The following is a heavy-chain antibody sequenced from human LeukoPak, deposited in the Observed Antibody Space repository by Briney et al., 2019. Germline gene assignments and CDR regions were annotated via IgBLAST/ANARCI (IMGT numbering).Heavy chain of an antibody. CDR3: VTGSYYDFWSGYRPPLDY. J-gene: IGHJ4*02. D-gene: IGHD3-3*01. CDR1: GFTFSSYA. V-gene: IGHV3-64D*09. Sequence: PGGSLRLSCSASGFTFSSYAMHWVRQAPGKGLEYVSAISSNGGSTYYADSVKGRFTISRDNSRNTLYLQMSSLRAEDTAVYYCVTGSYYDFWSGYRPPLDYWGQGTLVTVSS. CDR2: ISSNGGST.